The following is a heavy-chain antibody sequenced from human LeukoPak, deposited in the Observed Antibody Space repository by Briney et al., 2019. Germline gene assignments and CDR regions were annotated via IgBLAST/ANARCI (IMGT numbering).Heavy chain of an antibody. CDR2: IYYSGST. D-gene: IGHD6-19*01. CDR3: ARVKSSGWGIGFAY. CDR1: GGSISSYY. V-gene: IGHV4-59*01. J-gene: IGHJ4*02. Sequence: SETLSLTCTVSGGSISSYYWSWIRQPPGKGLEWIGYIYYSGSTNYNPSLKSRVTISVDTSKNQFSLKLSSVAAADTAVYYCARVKSSGWGIGFAYWGQGTLVTVSS.